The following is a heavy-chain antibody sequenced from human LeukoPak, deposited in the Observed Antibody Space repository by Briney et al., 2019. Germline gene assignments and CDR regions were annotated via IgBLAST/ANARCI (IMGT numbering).Heavy chain of an antibody. D-gene: IGHD3-16*02. V-gene: IGHV3-23*01. CDR3: AKEGYDYVWGSYPHR. CDR2: ISGSGGST. J-gene: IGHJ4*02. Sequence: GGSLRLSCAVSGFTFSNYSMNWVRQAPGKGLEWVSAISGSGGSTYYAGSVKGRFTISRDNSKNTLYLQMNSLRAEDTAVYYCAKEGYDYVWGSYPHRWGQGTLVTVSS. CDR1: GFTFSNYS.